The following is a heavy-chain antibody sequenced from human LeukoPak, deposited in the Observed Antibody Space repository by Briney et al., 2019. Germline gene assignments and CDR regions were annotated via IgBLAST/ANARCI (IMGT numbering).Heavy chain of an antibody. CDR1: GGSFSGYY. D-gene: IGHD6-6*01. Sequence: KPSETLSLTCAVYGGSFSGYYWSWIRQPPGKGLEWIGEINHSGSTNYNPSLKSRVTISVDTSKNQSSLKLSSVTAADTAVYYCARGAAARLGYYYYYMDVWGKGTTVTVSS. CDR3: ARGAAARLGYYYYYMDV. V-gene: IGHV4-34*01. CDR2: INHSGST. J-gene: IGHJ6*03.